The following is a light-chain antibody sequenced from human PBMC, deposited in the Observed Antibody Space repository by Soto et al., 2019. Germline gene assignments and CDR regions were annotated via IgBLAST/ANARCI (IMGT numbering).Light chain of an antibody. CDR2: GAS. CDR1: QSVSST. J-gene: IGKJ1*01. Sequence: EIVMTQSPATRSVSPGERATLSCRASQSVSSTLAWYQQKPGQAPRLLIYGASTRATGIPARFSGSGSGTEFTLTISSLQSEDFAVYYCQHYNNWPAFGQGTKVEIK. CDR3: QHYNNWPA. V-gene: IGKV3-15*01.